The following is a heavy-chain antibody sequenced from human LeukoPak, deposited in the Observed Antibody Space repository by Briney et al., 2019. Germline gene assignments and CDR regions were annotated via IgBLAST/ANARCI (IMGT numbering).Heavy chain of an antibody. V-gene: IGHV4-31*03. CDR3: ARVSYDFWSGDADAFDI. Sequence: ASETLSLTCTVSGGSISSGGYYWSWIRQHPGKGLEWIGYIYYGGSTYYNPSLKSRVTISVDTSKNQFSLKLSSVTAADTAVYYCARVSYDFWSGDADAFDIWGQGTMVTVSS. J-gene: IGHJ3*02. CDR2: IYYGGST. D-gene: IGHD3-3*01. CDR1: GGSISSGGYY.